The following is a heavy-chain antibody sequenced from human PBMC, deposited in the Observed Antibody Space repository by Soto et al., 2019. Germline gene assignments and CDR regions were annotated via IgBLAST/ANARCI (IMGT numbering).Heavy chain of an antibody. J-gene: IGHJ6*02. CDR1: GFTFDDYT. D-gene: IGHD2-2*01. V-gene: IGHV3-43*01. CDR3: AKERDVVVPETINYFGMDA. Sequence: PGGSLRLSCAASGFTFDDYTLHWVRQAPGKGLEWVSLISWDGNSTYYADSVKGRFTISRDNSRNSLYLQMNSLRSEDTALYYCAKERDVVVPETINYFGMDAWGQGTTVTVSS. CDR2: ISWDGNST.